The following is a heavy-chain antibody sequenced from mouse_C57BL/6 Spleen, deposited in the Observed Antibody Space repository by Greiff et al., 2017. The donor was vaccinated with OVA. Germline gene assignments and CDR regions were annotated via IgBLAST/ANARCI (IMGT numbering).Heavy chain of an antibody. CDR1: GFTFSSYA. J-gene: IGHJ1*03. D-gene: IGHD1-1*01. V-gene: IGHV5-9-1*02. CDR3: TRAYYYGSPWYFDV. CDR2: ISSGGDYI. Sequence: EVKLMESGAGLVKPGGSLKLSCAASGFTFSSYAMSWVRQTPEKRLEWVAYISSGGDYIYYADTVKGRFTISRDNARNTLYLQMSSLKSEDTAMYYCTRAYYYGSPWYFDVWGTGTTVTVSS.